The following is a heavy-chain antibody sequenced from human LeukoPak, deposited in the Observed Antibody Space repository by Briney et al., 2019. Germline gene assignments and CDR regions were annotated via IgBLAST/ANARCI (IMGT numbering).Heavy chain of an antibody. CDR1: GYSFPSYW. D-gene: IGHD1-14*01. CDR3: ARGDDRTQYYFDY. J-gene: IGHJ4*02. V-gene: IGHV5-51*01. Sequence: GESLKISCQGSGYSFPSYWIGWVRQMPGKGLEWMGIIYPGDSDTRYTPSFQGQVTISADKSISTAYLQWSSLKASDTAMCYCARGDDRTQYYFDYWGQGTLVTVSS. CDR2: IYPGDSDT.